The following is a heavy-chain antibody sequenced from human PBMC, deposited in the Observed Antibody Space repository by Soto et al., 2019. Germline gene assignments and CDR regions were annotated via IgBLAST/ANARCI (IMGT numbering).Heavy chain of an antibody. CDR1: GHTFQNYA. CDR2: ISGSGGST. Sequence: PGGSLRLSCVASGHTFQNYAMTWVRQAPGKGLGWVSAISGSGGSTYYADSVKGRFTISRDNSKNTLYLQMNSLRAEDTAVYYCAKPIYDSSGYYQYYFDYWGQGTLVTVSS. V-gene: IGHV3-23*01. CDR3: AKPIYDSSGYYQYYFDY. J-gene: IGHJ4*02. D-gene: IGHD3-22*01.